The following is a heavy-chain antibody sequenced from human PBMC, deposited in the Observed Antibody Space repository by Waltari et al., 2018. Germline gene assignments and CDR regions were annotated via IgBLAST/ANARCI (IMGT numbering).Heavy chain of an antibody. Sequence: QVQLVQSGAEVKKPGSSVKVSCKASGGTFSSYAISWVRQAPGQGLEWMGGIIPILGIANDSQKFQGRVTITADKSTSTAYMELSSLRSEDTAVYYCARDLTVRCCTFDPWGQGTLVTVSS. D-gene: IGHD2-15*01. CDR3: ARDLTVRCCTFDP. J-gene: IGHJ5*02. CDR2: IIPILGIA. V-gene: IGHV1-69*10. CDR1: GGTFSSYA.